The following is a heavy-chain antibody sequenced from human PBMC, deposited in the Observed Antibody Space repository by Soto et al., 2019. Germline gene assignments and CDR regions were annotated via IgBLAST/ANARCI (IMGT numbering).Heavy chain of an antibody. CDR1: GGSFSGYY. CDR3: ARHYELVPLDY. D-gene: IGHD6-13*01. J-gene: IGHJ4*02. Sequence: SETLSLTCAVYGGSFSGYYLSWIRQPPGKGLEWIGEINHSGSTNYNPSLKSRVTISVDTSKNQFSLKLSSVTAADTAVYYCARHYELVPLDYWGQGTLVTV. CDR2: INHSGST. V-gene: IGHV4-34*01.